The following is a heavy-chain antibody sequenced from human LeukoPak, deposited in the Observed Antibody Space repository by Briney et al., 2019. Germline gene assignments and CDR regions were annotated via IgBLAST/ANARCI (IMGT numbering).Heavy chain of an antibody. CDR3: ARSLADEYYYDSSGYYPNDY. J-gene: IGHJ4*02. V-gene: IGHV3-11*01. Sequence: GGSLRLSCAASGFTFSDYYMSWIRQAPGKGLEWVSYISSSGSTIYYADSVEGRFTISRDNAKNSLYLQMNSLRAEDTAVYYCARSLADEYYYDSSGYYPNDYWGQGTLVTVSS. CDR2: ISSSGSTI. D-gene: IGHD3-22*01. CDR1: GFTFSDYY.